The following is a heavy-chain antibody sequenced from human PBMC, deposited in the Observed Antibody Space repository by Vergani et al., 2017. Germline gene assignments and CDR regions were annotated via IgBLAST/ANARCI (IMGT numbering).Heavy chain of an antibody. D-gene: IGHD3-3*01. J-gene: IGHJ5*02. CDR3: AKDLVRFWSGYFNWFDP. Sequence: QVQLVESGGGVVQPGRSLRLSCAASGFTFSSYGMHWVRQAPGKGLEWVAVISYDGSNKYYADSVKGRFTISRDNSKNTLYLQMNSLRAEDTAVYYCAKDLVRFWSGYFNWFDPWGQGTLVTVSS. V-gene: IGHV3-30*18. CDR1: GFTFSSYG. CDR2: ISYDGSNK.